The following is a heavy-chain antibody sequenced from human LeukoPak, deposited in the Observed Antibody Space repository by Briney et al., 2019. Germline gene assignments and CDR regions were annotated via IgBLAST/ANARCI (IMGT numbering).Heavy chain of an antibody. D-gene: IGHD2-21*02. V-gene: IGHV3-11*04. J-gene: IGHJ4*02. CDR2: ISSSGSTI. CDR1: GFTFSDYY. CDR3: ARDLVLGGDYGNFDY. Sequence: PGGSLRLSCAASGFTFSDYYMSWIRQAPGKGLEWVSYISSSGSTIYYADSVKGRFTISRDNAKNSLYLQMHSLRAEDTAVYYCARDLVLGGDYGNFDYWGQGTLVTVSS.